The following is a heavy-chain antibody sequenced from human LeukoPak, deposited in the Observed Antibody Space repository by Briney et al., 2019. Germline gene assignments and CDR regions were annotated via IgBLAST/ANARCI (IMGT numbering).Heavy chain of an antibody. D-gene: IGHD3-22*01. CDR2: INHSGST. Sequence: PSETLSLTCAVYGGSFSGYYWSWIRQPPGKGLEWIGEINHSGSTNYNPSLKSRVTISVDTSKNQFSLKLRSVTAADTAVYYCATDYYDSSGYYYWGQGTLVTVSS. J-gene: IGHJ4*02. CDR1: GGSFSGYY. V-gene: IGHV4-34*01. CDR3: ATDYYDSSGYYY.